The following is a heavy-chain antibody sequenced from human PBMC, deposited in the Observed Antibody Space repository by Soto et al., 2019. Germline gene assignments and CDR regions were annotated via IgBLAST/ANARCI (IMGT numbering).Heavy chain of an antibody. J-gene: IGHJ5*02. CDR2: ISDSDAYT. CDR1: VFTFSNYA. D-gene: IGHD6-19*01. V-gene: IGHV3-23*01. CDR3: AKNAHSGWYAS. Sequence: GGSLRLSCASSVFTFSNYAMTCVRHSPGKWLEWVSGISDSDAYTYYAESVKGRFTISRDNSKNTVYLQMNSLRDEDTAVYYCAKNAHSGWYASWGQGALVSVS.